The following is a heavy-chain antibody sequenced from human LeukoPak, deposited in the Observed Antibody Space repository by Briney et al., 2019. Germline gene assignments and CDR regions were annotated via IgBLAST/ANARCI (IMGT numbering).Heavy chain of an antibody. J-gene: IGHJ4*02. D-gene: IGHD2-21*01. Sequence: HPGGSLRLSCAASGFTLGDYAMRWVRQAPGKGLEWVSGISWNSGSIGYADSVKGRFTISRDNAKSSLYLQMNSLRAEDTAFYYCAKDLFVVVSAMDYRGLGTLVTVSS. CDR1: GFTLGDYA. CDR3: AKDLFVVVSAMDY. CDR2: ISWNSGSI. V-gene: IGHV3-9*01.